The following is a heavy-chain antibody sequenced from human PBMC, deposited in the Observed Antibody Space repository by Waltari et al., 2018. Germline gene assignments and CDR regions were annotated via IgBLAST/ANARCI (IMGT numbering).Heavy chain of an antibody. J-gene: IGHJ5*02. Sequence: QVQLQQWGAGLLKPSETLSLTCAVYGVSFRGYYWSWIRQPPGKGLEWIGEINHSGSTNYNPSLKSRVTISVDTSKNQFSLKLSSVTAADTAVYYCARATEDNWFDPWGQGTLVTVSS. CDR1: GVSFRGYY. CDR2: INHSGST. CDR3: ARATEDNWFDP. V-gene: IGHV4-34*01.